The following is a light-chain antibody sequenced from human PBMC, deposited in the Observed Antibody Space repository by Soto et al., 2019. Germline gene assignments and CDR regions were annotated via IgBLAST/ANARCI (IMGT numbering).Light chain of an antibody. CDR2: NAS. CDR3: QQRSKWPPP. Sequence: EIVLTQSPATLSLSPGERATLSCRASQSISTYLAWYQQEPGQAPRLLIYNASNRAPGIPDRFSGSGCGTDFTLTISSLEPEDFAVYYCQQRSKWPPPFGGGTKLEIK. J-gene: IGKJ4*01. CDR1: QSISTY. V-gene: IGKV3-11*01.